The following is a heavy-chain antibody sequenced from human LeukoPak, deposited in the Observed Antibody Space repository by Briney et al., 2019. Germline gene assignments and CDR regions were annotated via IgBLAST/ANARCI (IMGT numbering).Heavy chain of an antibody. J-gene: IGHJ3*02. CDR2: ISGSGDNT. CDR3: ARDSPIARGKEAFDI. V-gene: IGHV3-23*01. Sequence: QSGGSLRLSCAASGFTFSNYAMSWVRQAPGKGLEWVSAISGSGDNTYYADSVKGRFTISRDNAKNSLYLQMNSLRAEDTAVYYCARDSPIARGKEAFDIWGQGTMVTVSS. D-gene: IGHD6-13*01. CDR1: GFTFSNYA.